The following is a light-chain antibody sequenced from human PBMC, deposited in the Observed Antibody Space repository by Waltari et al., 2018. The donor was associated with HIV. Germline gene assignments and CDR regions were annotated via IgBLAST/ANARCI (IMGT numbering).Light chain of an antibody. CDR3: QAWDSRHVV. CDR2: QDS. CDR1: KLGDQY. J-gene: IGLJ2*01. Sequence: SYELTQPPSVSVSPGQTASITCSGDKLGDQYACWYQQKPGQSPVLVIYQDSKRPSGIPERFSGTNAGNTATLTISGTQAMDEADYYCQAWDSRHVVFGGGTKLTVL. V-gene: IGLV3-1*01.